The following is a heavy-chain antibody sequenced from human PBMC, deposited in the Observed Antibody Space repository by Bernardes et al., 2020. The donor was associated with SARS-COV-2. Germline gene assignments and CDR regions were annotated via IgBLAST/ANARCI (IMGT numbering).Heavy chain of an antibody. CDR2: IYGNDAQ. CDR3: VHSSKSGWLPFDY. V-gene: IGHV2-5*01. Sequence: SGPTLVKPTETLTLTCTFSGFSLTTNAVGVGWIRQPPGKALEWLALIYGNDAQRYSPSLMNRLSITKDTSKNQVVLTMTTMDPVDTATYYCVHSSKSGWLPFDYWGQGTLVTVSS. CDR1: GFSLTTNAVG. J-gene: IGHJ4*02. D-gene: IGHD6-19*01.